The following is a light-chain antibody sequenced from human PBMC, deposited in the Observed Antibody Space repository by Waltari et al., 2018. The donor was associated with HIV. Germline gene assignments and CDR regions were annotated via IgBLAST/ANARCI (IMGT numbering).Light chain of an antibody. J-gene: IGKJ4*01. CDR2: DAS. CDR1: QSIGTS. V-gene: IGKV3-11*01. Sequence: EIVLTQSPATLSVSPGDRATLSCRASQSIGTSLAWYQQKPGQAPSLIIYDASRGAIGIPARFSGSGSGTDFTLTITSLQPEDFATYFCQQSYRIPLTFGGGTKVEL. CDR3: QQSYRIPLT.